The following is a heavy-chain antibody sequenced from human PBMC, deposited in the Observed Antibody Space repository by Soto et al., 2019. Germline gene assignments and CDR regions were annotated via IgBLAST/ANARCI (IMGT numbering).Heavy chain of an antibody. J-gene: IGHJ6*02. V-gene: IGHV4-61*01. Sequence: QVQLQESGPGLVRPSETLSLTCTVSGGSVTTGSYNWSWIRRPPVEGLEWIGNIFFTGITHSNPSLTIPVTMSVDTSKNQFSLTVTSVTAADTAVYYCARDGHGMDVWGQGTTVTVSS. CDR3: ARDGHGMDV. CDR2: IFFTGIT. CDR1: GGSVTTGSYN.